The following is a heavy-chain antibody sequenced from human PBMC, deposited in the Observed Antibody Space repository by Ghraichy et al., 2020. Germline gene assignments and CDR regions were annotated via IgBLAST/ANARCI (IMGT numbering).Heavy chain of an antibody. J-gene: IGHJ5*02. CDR1: GYTFTSYGTNYG. CDR3: ARAPYGDYAIDP. CDR2: VNVYNGNT. D-gene: IGHD4-17*01. V-gene: IGHV1-18*01. Sequence: ASVKVSCKASGYTFTSYGTNYGITWVRQAPGQGLEWMRWVNVYNGNTVYAQKLQGRVTMTTDISTTTAYMELRSLRSDDTALYYCARAPYGDYAIDPWGQGTLVTVSS.